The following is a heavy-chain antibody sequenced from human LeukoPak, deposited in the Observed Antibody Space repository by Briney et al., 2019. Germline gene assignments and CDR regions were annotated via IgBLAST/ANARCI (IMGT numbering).Heavy chain of an antibody. J-gene: IGHJ6*03. CDR3: ARPRPDYSKSNSDYYYYYYMDV. Sequence: RAGGSLRLSCAASGFTFDDYGMSWVRQAPGKGLEWVSGINWNGGSTGYADSVKGRFTISRDNAKNSLYLQMNSLRAEDTALYYCARPRPDYSKSNSDYYYYYYMDVWGKGTTVTVSS. CDR2: INWNGGST. D-gene: IGHD4-11*01. V-gene: IGHV3-20*04. CDR1: GFTFDDYG.